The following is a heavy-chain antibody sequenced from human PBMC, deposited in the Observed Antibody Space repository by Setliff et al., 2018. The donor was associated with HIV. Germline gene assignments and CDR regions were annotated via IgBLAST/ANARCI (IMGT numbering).Heavy chain of an antibody. V-gene: IGHV1-2*02. Sequence: ASVKVSCKASGYTFTVYYMHWVRQAPGQGLEWMGWIKPDTGGTNYAQKFQGRVTMTRDTSITAAYMELSRLGSDDTAVYYCATDDYGGDSFDNWGQGTLVTVSS. CDR3: ATDDYGGDSFDN. CDR1: GYTFTVYY. D-gene: IGHD4-17*01. J-gene: IGHJ4*02. CDR2: IKPDTGGT.